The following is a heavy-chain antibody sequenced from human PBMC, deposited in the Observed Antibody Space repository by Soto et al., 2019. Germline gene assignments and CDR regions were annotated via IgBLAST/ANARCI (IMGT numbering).Heavy chain of an antibody. CDR3: AKVSYYDILTGYTLSEMVYFDY. CDR1: GFTFSSYA. D-gene: IGHD3-9*01. J-gene: IGHJ4*02. CDR2: ISGSGGST. Sequence: GGSLRLSCAASGFTFSSYAMSWVRQAPGKGLEWVSAISGSGGSTYYADSVKGRFTISRDNSKNTLYLQMNSLRAEDTAVYYCAKVSYYDILTGYTLSEMVYFDYWGQGTLVTVSS. V-gene: IGHV3-23*01.